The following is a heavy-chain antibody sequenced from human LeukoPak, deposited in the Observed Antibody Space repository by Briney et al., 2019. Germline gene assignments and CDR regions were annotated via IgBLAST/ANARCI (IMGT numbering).Heavy chain of an antibody. CDR1: GFTFSDHY. V-gene: IGHV3-72*01. Sequence: GGSLRLSCAASGFTFSDHYMDWVRQAPGKGLEWVGRIRNKANIYTTEYAASVKGRFTISRDDSKNSLYLQMNSLKTEDTAVYYCARVPNSGTLGEDYWGQGTLVTVSS. CDR3: ARVPNSGTLGEDY. J-gene: IGHJ4*02. D-gene: IGHD1-26*01. CDR2: IRNKANIYTT.